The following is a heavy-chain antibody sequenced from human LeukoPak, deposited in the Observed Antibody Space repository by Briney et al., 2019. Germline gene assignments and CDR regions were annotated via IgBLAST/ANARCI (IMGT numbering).Heavy chain of an antibody. J-gene: IGHJ4*02. CDR2: LPYDGSNE. CDR1: GFTFTSYG. CDR3: AKPDLWFGDGRVDY. D-gene: IGHD3-10*01. V-gene: IGHV3-30*02. Sequence: GGSRRLSCAASGFTFTSYGMHWVRQAPGKGLESVEFLPYDGSNEYYADSAKGRFTISRDNSKNTLYLQMNSLRAEDTAVYYCAKPDLWFGDGRVDYWGQGTLVTVSS.